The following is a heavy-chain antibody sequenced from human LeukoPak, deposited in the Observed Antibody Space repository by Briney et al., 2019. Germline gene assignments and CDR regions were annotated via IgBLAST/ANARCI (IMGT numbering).Heavy chain of an antibody. CDR1: GFNLRTYW. J-gene: IGHJ6*02. CDR2: INGEGSRI. V-gene: IGHV3-74*01. Sequence: GGSLRPSCAVTGFNLRTYWIHWVRHSPGRGLEWVARINGEGSRISYADSVRGRFTISRDNAKNTAYLQMNSLRAEDTALYYCARDPGYYYYGMDVWGQGTTVVVSS. CDR3: ARDPGYYYYGMDV.